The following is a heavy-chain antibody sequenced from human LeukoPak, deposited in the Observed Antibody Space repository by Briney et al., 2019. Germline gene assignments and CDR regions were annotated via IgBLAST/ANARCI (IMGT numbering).Heavy chain of an antibody. V-gene: IGHV1-69*13. CDR2: IIPIFGTA. J-gene: IGHJ4*02. D-gene: IGHD6-19*01. CDR3: AREQTEYSSGWYYYTRVRGPMDH. Sequence: SVKVSCKASGGTFSSYAISWVRQAPGQGLEWMGGIIPIFGTANYAQKFQGRVSITADESTSTAYMELSSLRSEDTAVYYCAREQTEYSSGWYYYTRVRGPMDHWGQGTLVTVSS. CDR1: GGTFSSYA.